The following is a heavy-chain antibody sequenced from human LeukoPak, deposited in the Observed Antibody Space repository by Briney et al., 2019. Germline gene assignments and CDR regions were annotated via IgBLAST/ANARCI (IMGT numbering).Heavy chain of an antibody. D-gene: IGHD2-2*01. Sequence: SETLSLTCAVYGGSFSGYYWSWIRQPPGKGLEWIGEINHSGSTNYNPSLKSRVTISVDTSKNQFSLKLSSVTAADTAVYYCARMRYCSSTSCQVGYYLDYWGQGTLVTVSS. J-gene: IGHJ4*02. CDR2: INHSGST. V-gene: IGHV4-34*01. CDR3: ARMRYCSSTSCQVGYYLDY. CDR1: GGSFSGYY.